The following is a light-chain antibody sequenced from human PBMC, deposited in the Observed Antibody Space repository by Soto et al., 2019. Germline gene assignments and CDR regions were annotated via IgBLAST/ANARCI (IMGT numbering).Light chain of an antibody. Sequence: EIVLTQSPGTLSLSPGERATLSCRASQSVSSSYLAWYQQKPGQAPRLLIYGASSRATGIPDRFSGSGSGTGFTLTISRLEPEDFATYFCQQSHTPPRTFGGGTKVDIK. CDR2: GAS. CDR3: QQSHTPPRT. J-gene: IGKJ4*01. V-gene: IGKV3-20*01. CDR1: QSVSSSY.